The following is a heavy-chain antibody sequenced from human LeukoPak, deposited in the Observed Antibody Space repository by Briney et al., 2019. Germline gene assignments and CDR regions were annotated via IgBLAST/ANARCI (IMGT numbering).Heavy chain of an antibody. V-gene: IGHV4-34*01. CDR2: INHSGST. Sequence: SETLSLTCAVYGGSFSGYYWSWIRQPPGKGLEWIGEINHSGSTNYNPSLESRVTISVDTSKNQFSLKLSSVTAADTAVYYCARASPSFYGSGSYYSYWGQGTLVTVSS. CDR1: GGSFSGYY. CDR3: ARASPSFYGSGSYYSY. J-gene: IGHJ4*02. D-gene: IGHD3-10*01.